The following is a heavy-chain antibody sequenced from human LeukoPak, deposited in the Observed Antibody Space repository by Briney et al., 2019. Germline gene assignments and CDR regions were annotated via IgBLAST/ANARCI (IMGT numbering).Heavy chain of an antibody. Sequence: SQTLSLTCTVSGGSISSGDYYWGWIRQPPGKELECIGSIYYSGSTYYNPSLKSRVTISLDTSKNQFSLKLSSVTAADTAVYYCARHKQSGTYYDAFDIWGQGTMVTVS. J-gene: IGHJ3*02. CDR3: ARHKQSGTYYDAFDI. CDR1: GGSISSGDYY. V-gene: IGHV4-39*01. D-gene: IGHD1-26*01. CDR2: IYYSGST.